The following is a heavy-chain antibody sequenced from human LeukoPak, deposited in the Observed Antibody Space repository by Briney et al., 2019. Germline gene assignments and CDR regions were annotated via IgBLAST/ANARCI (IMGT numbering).Heavy chain of an antibody. CDR2: IYYSGAT. V-gene: IGHV4-59*08. J-gene: IGHJ3*02. D-gene: IGHD3-10*01. CDR1: GGSISGYY. CDR3: ARHPVRGLISDAFEI. Sequence: SEALSLTCTVSGGSISGYYWSWIRQPPGKGLEWIGYIYYSGATKYNSSLRGRVTISVDTSKNQFSLKLSSVTAADTAVYYCARHPVRGLISDAFEIWGQGTMVTVSS.